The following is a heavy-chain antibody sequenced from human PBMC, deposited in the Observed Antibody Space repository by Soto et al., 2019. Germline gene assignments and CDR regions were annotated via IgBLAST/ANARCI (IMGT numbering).Heavy chain of an antibody. J-gene: IGHJ6*02. Sequence: TLSLPCSVSGGSLSSGGYDCSWIRQHPGKGREWVWYIYYSGSTYYNPSLQIRVTISLDTSKNPFSLTLSSVTAADSAVYYCARHTANDQHVFPYYYGMDVWGQGTTVTVSS. D-gene: IGHD5-18*01. CDR1: GGSLSSGGYD. CDR2: IYYSGST. V-gene: IGHV4-31*03. CDR3: ARHTANDQHVFPYYYGMDV.